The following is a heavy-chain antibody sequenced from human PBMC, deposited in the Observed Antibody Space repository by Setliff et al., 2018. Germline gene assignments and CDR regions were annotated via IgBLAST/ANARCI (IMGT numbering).Heavy chain of an antibody. D-gene: IGHD3-22*01. CDR3: ARATYYYDSSGYFLDAFDI. V-gene: IGHV1-69*05. CDR2: IIPIFGTA. J-gene: IGHJ3*02. Sequence: SVKVSCKASGGTFSSYAISWVRQAPGQGLEWMGGIIPIFGTAIYAQKFQGRVTITTDESTSTAYMELSSLRSEDTAVYYCARATYYYDSSGYFLDAFDIWGQGTMVTVSS. CDR1: GGTFSSYA.